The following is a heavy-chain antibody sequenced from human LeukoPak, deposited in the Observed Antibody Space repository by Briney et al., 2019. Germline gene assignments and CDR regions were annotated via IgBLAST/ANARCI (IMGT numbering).Heavy chain of an antibody. J-gene: IGHJ4*02. D-gene: IGHD3-22*01. V-gene: IGHV4-59*08. CDR3: ARRYDSSGYYNQGVFDY. Sequence: SETLSLTCTVSGASVSSSYWSWIRQPPGKGLEWIGYIYYSGSTNYNPSLKSRVTISVDTSKNQFSLKLSSVTAADTAVYYCARRYDSSGYYNQGVFDYWGQGTLVTVSS. CDR1: GASVSSSY. CDR2: IYYSGST.